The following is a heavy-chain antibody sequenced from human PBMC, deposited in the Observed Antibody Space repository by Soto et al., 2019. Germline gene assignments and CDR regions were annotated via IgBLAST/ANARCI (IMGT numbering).Heavy chain of an antibody. CDR2: ISGSGSP. J-gene: IGHJ4*02. CDR3: SREVQPVFRREYDY. CDR1: GFTFISHT. V-gene: IGHV3-21*04. Sequence: EVQLVESGGGLVKPGGSLRLSCAVSGFTFISHTLNWVRQAPGKGLEWVSSISGSGSPYYADPVKGRFTISRDNAQDSLYLQMSSLRAEDTAVYYCSREVQPVFRREYDYWGQGTLVTVSS.